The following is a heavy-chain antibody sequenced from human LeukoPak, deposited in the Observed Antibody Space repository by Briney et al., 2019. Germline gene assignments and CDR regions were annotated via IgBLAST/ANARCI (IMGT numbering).Heavy chain of an antibody. J-gene: IGHJ4*02. CDR3: ARSVPGNGAAAGTLYYCDY. CDR1: GFTFSSYS. V-gene: IGHV3-21*01. D-gene: IGHD6-13*01. CDR2: ISSSSSYI. Sequence: GGSLRLSCSASGFTFSSYSMNWVRQAPGKGLEWVSSISSSSSYIYYADSVKGRFTISRDNAKNSLYLQMNSLRAEDTAVYYCARSVPGNGAAAGTLYYCDYWGQGTLVTVSS.